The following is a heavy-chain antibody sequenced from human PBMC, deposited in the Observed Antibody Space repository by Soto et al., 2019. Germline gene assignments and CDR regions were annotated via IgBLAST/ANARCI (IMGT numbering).Heavy chain of an antibody. Sequence: HPGGSLRLSCAASGFTFSSYSMNWVRQAPGKGLVWVSCINSDGSSTSYADSVKGRFTISRDNAKNTLYLQMNSLRAEDTAVYYCVRTSLVVAAATREDYWGQGTLVTVS. J-gene: IGHJ4*02. D-gene: IGHD2-15*01. CDR2: INSDGSST. V-gene: IGHV3-74*01. CDR3: VRTSLVVAAATREDY. CDR1: GFTFSSYS.